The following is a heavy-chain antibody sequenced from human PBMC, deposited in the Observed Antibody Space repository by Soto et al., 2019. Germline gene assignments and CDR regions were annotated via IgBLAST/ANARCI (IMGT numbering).Heavy chain of an antibody. D-gene: IGHD3-9*01. J-gene: IGHJ4*02. V-gene: IGHV1-18*01. Sequence: ASVKVSCKASGYTFTSYGISWVRQAPGQGLEWMGWISAYNGNTNYAQKLQGRVTMTTDTSTSTAYMELRSLRSDDTAVYYCARDGSVLRYFDWLMKGFYFDYWGQGTLVTVSS. CDR3: ARDGSVLRYFDWLMKGFYFDY. CDR2: ISAYNGNT. CDR1: GYTFTSYG.